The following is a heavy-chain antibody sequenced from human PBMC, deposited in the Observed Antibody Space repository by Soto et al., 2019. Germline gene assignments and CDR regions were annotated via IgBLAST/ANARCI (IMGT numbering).Heavy chain of an antibody. CDR3: AIATRHGFDM. J-gene: IGHJ3*02. Sequence: GGSLRLSFEASGFVFTNFWMHWVPHVPGKGLVWVARIDTSGHSTNYAEPVKGRFTISRDNAKKSLHLQMSSLRAEDTAIYYCAIATRHGFDMRGQGTTVTVSS. CDR1: GFVFTNFW. V-gene: IGHV3-74*01. CDR2: IDTSGHST.